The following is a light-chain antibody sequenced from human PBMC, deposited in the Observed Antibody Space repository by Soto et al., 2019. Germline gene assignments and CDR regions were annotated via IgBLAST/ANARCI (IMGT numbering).Light chain of an antibody. J-gene: IGKJ1*01. CDR1: QSISSNK. CDR3: QQYDSSFPA. Sequence: EIVLTQSPGSLSLSPGERATLSCRASQSISSNKLAWYQHNPGQAPRLLIYAASSRATGIPDRFSGSGSGTDFTLTISRLEPEDFVLYYCQQYDSSFPAFGQGTKVDIK. CDR2: AAS. V-gene: IGKV3-20*01.